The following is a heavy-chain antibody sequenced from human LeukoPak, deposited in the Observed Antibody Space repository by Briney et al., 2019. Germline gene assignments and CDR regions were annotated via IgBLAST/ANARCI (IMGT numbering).Heavy chain of an antibody. D-gene: IGHD1-26*01. Sequence: SETLSLTCTVSGGSISSGGYYWSWIRQHPGKGLEWIGYIYYSGSTYYNPSLKSRVTISVDTSKNQFSLKLSSVTAADTAVYYCARAAYSGSYHSDYWGQGTLVTVSS. CDR2: IYYSGST. CDR1: GGSISSGGYY. V-gene: IGHV4-31*03. J-gene: IGHJ4*02. CDR3: ARAAYSGSYHSDY.